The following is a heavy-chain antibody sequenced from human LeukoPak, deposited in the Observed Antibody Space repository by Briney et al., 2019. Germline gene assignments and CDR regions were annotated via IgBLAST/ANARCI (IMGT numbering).Heavy chain of an antibody. V-gene: IGHV1-24*01. CDR2: FDPEDGET. Sequence: GASVKVSCKVSGYTLTELSMHWVRQAPGKGLEWMGGFDPEDGETIYAQKFQGRVTMTEDTSTDTAYMELSSLRSEDTAVYYCATDSGSYYTKPPPFDYWGQGTLVTVSS. J-gene: IGHJ4*02. CDR1: GYTLTELS. CDR3: ATDSGSYYTKPPPFDY. D-gene: IGHD1-26*01.